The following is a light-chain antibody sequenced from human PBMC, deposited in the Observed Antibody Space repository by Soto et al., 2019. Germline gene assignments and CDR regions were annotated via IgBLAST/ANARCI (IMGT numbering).Light chain of an antibody. CDR3: QQRAHWPPYS. V-gene: IGKV3-11*01. CDR1: QSVSTY. Sequence: EIVLTQSPATLSLSPGERATLSCRASQSVSTYLAWYQQKGGQAPRLVIYDAINRATGIPARFSGSGSGTDFTLTISSLEPEDFAVYYCQQRAHWPPYSFGQGTKLEIK. J-gene: IGKJ2*03. CDR2: DAI.